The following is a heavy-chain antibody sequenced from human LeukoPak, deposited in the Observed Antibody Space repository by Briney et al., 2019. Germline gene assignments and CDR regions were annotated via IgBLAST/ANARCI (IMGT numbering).Heavy chain of an antibody. CDR1: GFTFSSYW. J-gene: IGHJ3*02. CDR3: ARKNWNYIGDAFDI. D-gene: IGHD1-7*01. V-gene: IGHV3-7*01. Sequence: VGSLRLSCAASGFTFSSYWMSWVRQAPGKGLEWVANIKQDGSEKYYVDSVKGRFTISRDNAKNSLYLQMNSLRAEDTAVYYCARKNWNYIGDAFDIWGQGTMVTVSS. CDR2: IKQDGSEK.